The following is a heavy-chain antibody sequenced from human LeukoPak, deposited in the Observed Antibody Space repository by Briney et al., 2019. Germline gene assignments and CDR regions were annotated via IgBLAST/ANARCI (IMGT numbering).Heavy chain of an antibody. CDR2: ISYDGSNQ. J-gene: IGHJ6*02. CDR3: ARELSYSELRDYYYGMDV. CDR1: GFTFSSYA. D-gene: IGHD1-26*01. V-gene: IGHV3-30-3*01. Sequence: QSGGSLRLSCAASGFTFSSYAMHWVRQAPGKGLEWVAVISYDGSNQYYADSVKGRFTISRDNSKNTLYLQMNSLRAEDTAVYYCARELSYSELRDYYYGMDVWGQGTTVTVSS.